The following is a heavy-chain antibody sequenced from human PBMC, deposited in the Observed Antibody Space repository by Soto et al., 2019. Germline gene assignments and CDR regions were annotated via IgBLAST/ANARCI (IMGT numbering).Heavy chain of an antibody. Sequence: EVQLVESGGGLVQPGGSLRLACAASGFSISYHWMSWVRHTPGKGLEWVANINQDGRAGYYVDSVKGRFTSSRDNAKNPLCLQMNSLRDEDTAVYMCARDSGYCRSLYCKGAAFDILGQGRMVTVSS. D-gene: IGHD2-2*01. J-gene: IGHJ3*02. CDR1: GFSISYHW. V-gene: IGHV3-7*05. CDR2: INQDGRAG. CDR3: ARDSGYCRSLYCKGAAFDI.